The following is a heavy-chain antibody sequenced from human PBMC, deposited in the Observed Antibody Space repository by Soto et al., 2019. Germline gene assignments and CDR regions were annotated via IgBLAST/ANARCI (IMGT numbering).Heavy chain of an antibody. V-gene: IGHV3-21*01. CDR3: ARDLGIYSGYGRDAFDI. CDR2: ISSSSYI. CDR1: GFTFSSYS. J-gene: IGHJ3*02. Sequence: GGSLRLSCAASGFTFSSYSMNWVRQAPGKGLEWVSSISSSSYIYYADSVKSRFTISRDNAKNSLYLQMNSLRAEDTAVYYCARDLGIYSGYGRDAFDIWGQGTMVTVSS. D-gene: IGHD5-12*01.